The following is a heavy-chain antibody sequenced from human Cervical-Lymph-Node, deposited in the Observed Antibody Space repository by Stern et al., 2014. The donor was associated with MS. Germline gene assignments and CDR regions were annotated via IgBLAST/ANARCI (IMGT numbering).Heavy chain of an antibody. D-gene: IGHD1-26*01. CDR2: IWYDGTYR. CDR3: ARGDVVGAIGHFDY. CDR1: GFTFSNHG. Sequence: VQLEESGGGVVQPGRSLRLSCAASGFTFSNHGMPWVRQAPGQGLAWVAIIWYDGTYRFYADSVKGRFTISRDNSKNNLYLQMNSLRVEDTALYYCARGDVVGAIGHFDYWGQGTLVTVSS. V-gene: IGHV3-33*01. J-gene: IGHJ4*02.